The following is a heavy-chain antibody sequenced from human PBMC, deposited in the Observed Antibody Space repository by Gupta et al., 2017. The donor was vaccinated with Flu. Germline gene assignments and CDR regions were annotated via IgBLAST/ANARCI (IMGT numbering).Heavy chain of an antibody. D-gene: IGHD4-17*01. CDR3: AKGTYSDHPHAMDV. CDR1: GLSFSSYA. V-gene: IGHV3-23*01. J-gene: IGHJ6*02. Sequence: EVQLLASGGDLVQPGGSLRLACTASGLSFSSYAMSWVRQAPGKGLEWVSGISGSGDNTHYIDSVKGRFTVSRDNSKNTLYLQMNGLTAGDTAAYYCAKGTYSDHPHAMDVWGQGTTVTVSS. CDR2: ISGSGDNT.